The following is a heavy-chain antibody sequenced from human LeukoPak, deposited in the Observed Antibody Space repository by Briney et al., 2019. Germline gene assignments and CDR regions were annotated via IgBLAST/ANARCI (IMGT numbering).Heavy chain of an antibody. V-gene: IGHV1-2*02. Sequence: ASVKVSCKASGYTFTGYYMHWVRQAPGQGLEWMGWINPNSGGTNYAQKFQGRVTMTRDTSISTACMELSRLRSDDTAVYYCARDRWEFLSWFDPWGQGTLVTVSS. D-gene: IGHD4-23*01. CDR3: ARDRWEFLSWFDP. J-gene: IGHJ5*02. CDR2: INPNSGGT. CDR1: GYTFTGYY.